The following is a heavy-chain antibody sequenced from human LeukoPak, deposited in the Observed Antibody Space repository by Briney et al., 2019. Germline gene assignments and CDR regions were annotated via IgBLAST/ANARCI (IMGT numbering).Heavy chain of an antibody. CDR1: GGSITSYF. CDR3: ARGLGSYSYYFDY. Sequence: SETLSLTCTVSGGSITSYFWSWIRQPPGEGLEWIGYIYYRGSTTYNPSLKSRVTMSVDTSKNQFSLKLSSMTAADTAVYYCARGLGSYSYYFDYWGQGTLVTVSS. V-gene: IGHV4-59*01. D-gene: IGHD1-26*01. CDR2: IYYRGST. J-gene: IGHJ4*02.